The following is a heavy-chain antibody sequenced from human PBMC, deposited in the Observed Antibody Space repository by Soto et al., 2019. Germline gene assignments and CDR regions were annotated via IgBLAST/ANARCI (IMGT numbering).Heavy chain of an antibody. D-gene: IGHD6-13*01. CDR3: AKGHDSSSWYQQTNNWFDP. CDR2: ISYDGSNK. Sequence: QVQLVESGGGVVQPGRSLRLSCAASGFTFSSYGMHWVRQAPGKGLEWVAVISYDGSNKYYADSVKGRFTISRDNSKNTLYLQMNSLRAEDTAVYYCAKGHDSSSWYQQTNNWFDPWGQGTLVTVSS. V-gene: IGHV3-30*18. J-gene: IGHJ5*02. CDR1: GFTFSSYG.